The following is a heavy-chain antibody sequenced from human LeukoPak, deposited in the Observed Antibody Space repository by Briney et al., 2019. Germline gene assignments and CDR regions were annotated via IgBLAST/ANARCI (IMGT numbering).Heavy chain of an antibody. V-gene: IGHV1-69*13. D-gene: IGHD2-2*01. CDR2: IIPIFGTA. CDR3: ARSHTSWSSYYYYSYYMDV. Sequence: SVKVSCKASGGTFSSYAISWVRQAPGQGLEWMGGIIPIFGTAKYAQKFQGRVTITADESTSAAYMELSSLRSEDTAVYYCARSHTSWSSYYYYSYYMDVWGKGTTVTVSS. J-gene: IGHJ6*03. CDR1: GGTFSSYA.